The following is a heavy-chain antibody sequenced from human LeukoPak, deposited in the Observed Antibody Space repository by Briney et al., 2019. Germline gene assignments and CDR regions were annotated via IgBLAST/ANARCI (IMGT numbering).Heavy chain of an antibody. CDR3: ARGPSPFGELPDY. V-gene: IGHV4-59*01. D-gene: IGHD3-10*01. CDR2: IYYSGST. Sequence: PSETLSLTCTVSGGSISSYYWSWIRQPPGKGLEWIGYIYYSGSTNCNPSLKSRVTISVDTSKNQFSLKLSSVTAADTAVYYCARGPSPFGELPDYWGRGTLVTVSS. J-gene: IGHJ4*02. CDR1: GGSISSYY.